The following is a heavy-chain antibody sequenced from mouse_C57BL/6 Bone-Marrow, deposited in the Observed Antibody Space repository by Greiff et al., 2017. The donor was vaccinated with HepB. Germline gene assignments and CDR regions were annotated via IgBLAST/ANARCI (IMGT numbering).Heavy chain of an antibody. D-gene: IGHD2-1*01. CDR3: ARDGNTGYAY. V-gene: IGHV3-6*01. CDR1: GYSITSGYY. CDR2: ISYDGSN. Sequence: ESGPGLVKPSQSLSLTCSVTGYSITSGYYWNWIRQFPGNKLEWMGYISYDGSNNYNPSLKNRISITRDTSKNQFFLKLNTVTTEATATYYSARDGNTGYAYWGQGTLVSVS. J-gene: IGHJ3*01.